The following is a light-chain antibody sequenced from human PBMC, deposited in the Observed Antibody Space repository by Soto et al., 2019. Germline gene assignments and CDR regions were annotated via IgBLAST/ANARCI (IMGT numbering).Light chain of an antibody. J-gene: IGKJ3*01. Sequence: EIVLTQSPGTLSLSPGERATLSCRASQSVSSSYLAWYQQKPGQAPRLLIYGASSMATGIPDRFSGSGSGTDFTLTISRLEPEDFAVYYCQQYDSSPPRTFGPGTKVDIK. V-gene: IGKV3-20*01. CDR2: GAS. CDR3: QQYDSSPPRT. CDR1: QSVSSSY.